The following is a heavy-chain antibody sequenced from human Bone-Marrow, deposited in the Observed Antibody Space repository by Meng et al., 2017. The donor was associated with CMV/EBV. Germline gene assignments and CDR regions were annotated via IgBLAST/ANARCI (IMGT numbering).Heavy chain of an antibody. J-gene: IGHJ5*02. Sequence: SEPLSLTCTVSGGSISSSSYYWGWIRQPPGRGREWSGSIYYSGSTYYNPSLKSRVTISVDTSKNQFSLKLSSVTAADTAVYYCARDRDDSRADPWGQGTLVTVSS. CDR2: IYYSGST. D-gene: IGHD3-22*01. CDR1: GGSISSSSYY. V-gene: IGHV4-39*02. CDR3: ARDRDDSRADP.